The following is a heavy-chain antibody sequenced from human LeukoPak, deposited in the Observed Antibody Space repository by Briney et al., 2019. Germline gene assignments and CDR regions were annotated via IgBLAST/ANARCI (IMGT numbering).Heavy chain of an antibody. V-gene: IGHV3-7*04. CDR3: ARGDAFSGDH. J-gene: IGHJ4*02. CDR1: GFSFTNLW. CDR2: IHPEGNEK. Sequence: GGSLRLSCAVSGFSFTNLWMSWVRQAPGRGLEWVANIHPEGNEKYHVESVKGRFTISRDNTKNLLFLQMNGLRVEDTAVYYCARGDAFSGDHWGQGTLVTVSS.